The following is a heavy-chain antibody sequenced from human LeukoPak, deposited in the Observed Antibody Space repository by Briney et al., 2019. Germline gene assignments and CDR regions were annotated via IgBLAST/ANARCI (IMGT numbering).Heavy chain of an antibody. Sequence: GGSLRLSCAASGFTFSSYGMHWVRQAPGKGLEWVAVIWYDGSNKYYVDSVKGRFTISRDNSKNTLYLQMNSLRAEDTAVYYCARDRQQLAAEYFQHWGQGTLVTVSS. CDR2: IWYDGSNK. J-gene: IGHJ1*01. D-gene: IGHD6-13*01. V-gene: IGHV3-33*01. CDR1: GFTFSSYG. CDR3: ARDRQQLAAEYFQH.